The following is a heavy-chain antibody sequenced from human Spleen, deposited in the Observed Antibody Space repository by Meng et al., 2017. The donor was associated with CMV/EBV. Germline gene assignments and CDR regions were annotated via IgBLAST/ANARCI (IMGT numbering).Heavy chain of an antibody. CDR2: ISGSGGST. Sequence: GGSLRLSCAASGFTFSSYAMSWVRQAPGKGLEWVSAISGSGGSTYYTDSVKGRFTISRDNSKNTLYLQMNSLRAEDTAVYYCAKDLSGSGSTLDYWGQGTLVTVSS. CDR3: AKDLSGSGSTLDY. D-gene: IGHD3-10*01. J-gene: IGHJ4*02. V-gene: IGHV3-23*01. CDR1: GFTFSSYA.